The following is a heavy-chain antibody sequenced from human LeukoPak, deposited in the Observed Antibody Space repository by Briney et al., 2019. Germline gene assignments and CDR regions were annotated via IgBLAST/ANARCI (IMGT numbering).Heavy chain of an antibody. Sequence: ASVKVSCKASGYTFTSYYMHWVRQAPGQGLEWMGIINPSGGSTSYAQKFQGRVTMTRDTSTSAVYMELSSLRPEDTAVYSCATQYYYDSRGYYRTTSYLDYWGQGTLPTVPP. J-gene: IGHJ4*02. CDR3: ATQYYYDSRGYYRTTSYLDY. V-gene: IGHV1-46*01. CDR2: INPSGGST. CDR1: GYTFTSYY. D-gene: IGHD3-22*01.